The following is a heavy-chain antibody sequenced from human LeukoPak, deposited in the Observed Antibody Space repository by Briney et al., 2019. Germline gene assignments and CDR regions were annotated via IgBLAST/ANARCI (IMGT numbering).Heavy chain of an antibody. J-gene: IGHJ4*02. D-gene: IGHD4-17*01. Sequence: SETLSLTCAVYGGSFSGYYWSWIRQPPGKGLEWSGEINHSGSTNYNPSLKSRVTISVDTSKNQFSLKLSSVTAADTAVYYCARLYGDLPDYWGQGTLVTVSS. CDR2: INHSGST. CDR1: GGSFSGYY. CDR3: ARLYGDLPDY. V-gene: IGHV4-34*01.